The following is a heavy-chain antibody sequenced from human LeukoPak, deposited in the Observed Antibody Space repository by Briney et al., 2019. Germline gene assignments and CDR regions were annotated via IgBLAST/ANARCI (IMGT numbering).Heavy chain of an antibody. Sequence: GGSLRLSCAASGFTFSSYTMSWVRQAPGKGLEWVSNIGGSASGTFYSDSVKGRSTIPRDNSKNTLYLQMNSLRAEDTAVYYCAKGGDGSYYSRADCWGQGTLVTVSS. CDR1: GFTFSSYT. D-gene: IGHD2-15*01. CDR3: AKGGDGSYYSRADC. J-gene: IGHJ4*02. CDR2: IGGSASGT. V-gene: IGHV3-23*01.